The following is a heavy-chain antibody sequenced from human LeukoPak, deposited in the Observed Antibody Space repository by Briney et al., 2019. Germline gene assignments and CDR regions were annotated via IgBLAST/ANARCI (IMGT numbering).Heavy chain of an antibody. CDR2: ITYDGSNK. V-gene: IGHV3-30*18. Sequence: GGSLRLSCAASGFTFSSYGMHWVRQAPGKGLEWVAVITYDGSNKYYADSVKSRFTNSRDNSKNTLYRQRTSLRAEDTAVYYCAKDGSYGFDYWGQGTLVTVSS. D-gene: IGHD5-18*01. CDR1: GFTFSSYG. CDR3: AKDGSYGFDY. J-gene: IGHJ4*01.